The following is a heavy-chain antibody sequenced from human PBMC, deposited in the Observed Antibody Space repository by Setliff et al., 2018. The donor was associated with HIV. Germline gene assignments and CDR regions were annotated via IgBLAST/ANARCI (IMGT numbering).Heavy chain of an antibody. Sequence: PLETLSLTCTVSGGSISSGDYYWSWIRQPPGKGLEWIGYIYYSGSTYYNPSLKSRVTISVDTSKNQFSLKLSSVTAADTAVYYCARDSVVKPGGMDVWGQGTTVTVSS. CDR3: ARDSVVKPGGMDV. CDR2: IYYSGST. J-gene: IGHJ6*02. D-gene: IGHD2-15*01. V-gene: IGHV4-30-4*08. CDR1: GGSISSGDYY.